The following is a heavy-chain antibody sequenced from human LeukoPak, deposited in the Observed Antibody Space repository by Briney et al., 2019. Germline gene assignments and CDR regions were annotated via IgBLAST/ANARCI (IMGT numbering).Heavy chain of an antibody. D-gene: IGHD6-19*01. CDR2: ITGSGGST. J-gene: IGHJ5*02. CDR1: GFTFSSYS. CDR3: AKDRYGSGDNWFDP. V-gene: IGHV3-23*01. Sequence: GGSLRLSCAASGFTFSSYSMNWVRQAPGKGLEWVSAITGSGGSTYYGDSVKGRFTISRDNSKNTLYLQMNSLRAEDTAVYYCAKDRYGSGDNWFDPWGQGTLVTVSS.